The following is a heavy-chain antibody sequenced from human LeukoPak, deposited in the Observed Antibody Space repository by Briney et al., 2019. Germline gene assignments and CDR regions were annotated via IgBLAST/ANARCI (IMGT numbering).Heavy chain of an antibody. V-gene: IGHV4-34*01. J-gene: IGHJ4*02. Sequence: PSETLSLTCAVYGGSFSGYYWSWIRQPPGKGLEWIGEINHSGSTNYNPSLKSRVTISVDTSKNQFSLKLSSVTAADTAVYYCARRRVHAPSDYWGQGTLVTVSS. CDR2: INHSGST. CDR3: ARRRVHAPSDY. CDR1: GGSFSGYY.